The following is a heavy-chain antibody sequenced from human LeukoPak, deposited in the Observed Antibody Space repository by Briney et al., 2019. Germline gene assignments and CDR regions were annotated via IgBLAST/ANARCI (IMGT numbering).Heavy chain of an antibody. J-gene: IGHJ4*02. CDR1: GGTFSSYA. CDR2: INPSGGST. D-gene: IGHD3-22*01. V-gene: IGHV1-46*01. Sequence: ASVKISCKASGGTFSSYAISWVRQAPGQGLEWMGIINPSGGSTSYAQKFQGRVTTTRDTSTSTVYMELSSLRSEDTAVYYCASSLRYDSSGYPSLWGQGTLVTVSS. CDR3: ASSLRYDSSGYPSL.